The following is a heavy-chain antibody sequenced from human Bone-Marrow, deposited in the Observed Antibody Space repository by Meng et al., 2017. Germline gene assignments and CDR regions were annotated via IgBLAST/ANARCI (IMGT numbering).Heavy chain of an antibody. D-gene: IGHD1-26*01. CDR2: IYPGDSDT. CDR1: GYSFTSYW. J-gene: IGHJ4*02. CDR3: ARHNSGSYLKLDY. V-gene: IGHV5-51*01. Sequence: GESLKISCQGSGYSFTSYWIGWVRQMPGKGLEWMGIIYPGDSDTRYSPSFQGQVTISVDKSISTAYLQWSSLKASDTATYYCARHNSGSYLKLDYWGQGTLVTVSS.